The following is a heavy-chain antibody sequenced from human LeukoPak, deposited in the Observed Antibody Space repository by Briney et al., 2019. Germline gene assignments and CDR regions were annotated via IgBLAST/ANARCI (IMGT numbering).Heavy chain of an antibody. Sequence: SVKVSCKASGGTFSSYAISWVRQAPGQGLEWMGGIIPIFGTANYAQTLQGRVTITADESTSTAYMELSSLRSEDTAVYYCAREDSGATSAYWGEGTLVTVSS. D-gene: IGHD1-26*01. J-gene: IGHJ4*02. V-gene: IGHV1-69*01. CDR1: GGTFSSYA. CDR3: AREDSGATSAY. CDR2: IIPIFGTA.